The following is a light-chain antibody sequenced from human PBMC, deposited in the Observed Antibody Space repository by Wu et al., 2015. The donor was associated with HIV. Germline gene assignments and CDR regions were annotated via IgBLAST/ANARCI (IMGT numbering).Light chain of an antibody. CDR1: QDITNY. Sequence: DIQMTQSPSSLSASVGDRVTITCRTNQDITNYLAWYQQKPGKVPKLLIYAASTLQSGVPSRFSGSGSGTDFTLTISSLQPEDVATYYCQNYNSAPLTFGGGTKVEIK. J-gene: IGKJ4*01. V-gene: IGKV1-27*01. CDR3: QNYNSAPLT. CDR2: AAS.